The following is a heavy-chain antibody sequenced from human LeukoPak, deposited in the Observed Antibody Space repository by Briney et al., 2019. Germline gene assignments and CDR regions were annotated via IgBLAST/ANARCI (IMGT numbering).Heavy chain of an antibody. D-gene: IGHD6-6*01. V-gene: IGHV4-39*07. CDR3: ARVGGSSSSY. J-gene: IGHJ4*02. CDR2: VYYSGKN. CDR1: GGSISSSNYY. Sequence: PSETLSLTCSVSGGSISSSNYYWGWIRQPPGKGLEWIGNVYYSGKNNYNPSLKSRVTISVDTSKNQFSLELTSVTAADTAVYYCARVGGSSSSYWGQGTLVTVSS.